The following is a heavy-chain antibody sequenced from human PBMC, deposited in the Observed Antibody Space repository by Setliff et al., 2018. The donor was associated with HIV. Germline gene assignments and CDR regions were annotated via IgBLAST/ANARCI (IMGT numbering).Heavy chain of an antibody. Sequence: SETLSLTCTASGGSISSSRYYRGWIRQPPGKGLEWIGSIYYSGSTYYNPSLKSRVTISVDTSNNHFSLNVSSLTAADTALYFCARLMPNWDYFDYWGQGTQVTVSS. D-gene: IGHD2-2*01. V-gene: IGHV4-39*07. CDR3: ARLMPNWDYFDY. CDR1: GGSISSSRYY. J-gene: IGHJ4*02. CDR2: IYYSGST.